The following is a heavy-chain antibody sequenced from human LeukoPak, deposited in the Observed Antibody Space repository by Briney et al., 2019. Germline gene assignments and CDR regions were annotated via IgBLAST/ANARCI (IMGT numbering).Heavy chain of an antibody. Sequence: GGSLRLSCVASGFTFGKYWMSWVRQAPGKGLEWVANIKLDGSEKNYVDSVKGRFTISRDNAKNSLYLQMNSLRAEDTAVYYCARRFYSSSSRWGQGTLVTVSS. V-gene: IGHV3-7*01. D-gene: IGHD6-6*01. CDR2: IKLDGSEK. J-gene: IGHJ4*02. CDR3: ARRFYSSSSR. CDR1: GFTFGKYW.